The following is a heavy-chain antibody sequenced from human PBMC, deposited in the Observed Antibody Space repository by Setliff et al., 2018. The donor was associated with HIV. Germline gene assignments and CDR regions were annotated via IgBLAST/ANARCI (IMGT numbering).Heavy chain of an antibody. V-gene: IGHV4-38-2*01. CDR2: IYHSGGT. CDR3: ARVPFTTGFAY. Sequence: SETLSLTCAVSGYSISSGYYWGWIRQPPGRGLEWIGNIYHSGGTHYNPSLRSRVTISVDTSKNHFSLKLSSVTAADTAVFYCARVPFTTGFAYWGQGILVTVSS. CDR1: GYSISSGYY. J-gene: IGHJ4*02. D-gene: IGHD3-3*01.